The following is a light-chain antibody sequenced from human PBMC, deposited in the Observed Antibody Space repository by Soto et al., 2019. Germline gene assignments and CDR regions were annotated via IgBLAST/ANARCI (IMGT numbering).Light chain of an antibody. CDR2: SVS. CDR3: QQSYGPPPT. J-gene: IGKJ1*01. CDR1: QNISRF. Sequence: DIQISHSPASLSASVVYRVTITCRSSQNISRFLNWYQQKQGKAPNLLIYSVSSLRTGVPSRFSGSGSGTDFTLTISSLQPEDFATYFCQQSYGPPPTFGQGTKVDIK. V-gene: IGKV1-39*01.